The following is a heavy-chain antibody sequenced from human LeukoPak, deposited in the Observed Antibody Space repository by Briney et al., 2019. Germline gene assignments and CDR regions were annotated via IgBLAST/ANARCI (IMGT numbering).Heavy chain of an antibody. CDR3: AKGSSSGWSGDYFDY. CDR1: GFTFSSYA. CDR2: ISGSGGST. J-gene: IGHJ4*02. V-gene: IGHV3-23*01. D-gene: IGHD6-19*01. Sequence: GGSLRLSCAASGFTFSSYAMSWVRQAPGKGLEWVSTISGSGGSTYYADSVKGRFTISRDNSKYTLSLQMSSLRVEDTAVYYCAKGSSSGWSGDYFDYWGQGTLVTVSS.